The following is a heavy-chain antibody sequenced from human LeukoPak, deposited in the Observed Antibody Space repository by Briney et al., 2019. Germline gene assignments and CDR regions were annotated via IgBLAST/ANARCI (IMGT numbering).Heavy chain of an antibody. CDR1: GFTFSSYA. J-gene: IGHJ3*02. D-gene: IGHD2-2*01. CDR3: ALLSWVPIVAVPAANDAFDI. CDR2: ISGSGGST. Sequence: GGSLRLSCAASGFTFSSYAMSWVRQAPGKGLEWVSAISGSGGSTYYADSVKGRFTISRDNSKNTLYLQMNSLRAEDTAVYYCALLSWVPIVAVPAANDAFDIWGQGTMVTVSS. V-gene: IGHV3-23*01.